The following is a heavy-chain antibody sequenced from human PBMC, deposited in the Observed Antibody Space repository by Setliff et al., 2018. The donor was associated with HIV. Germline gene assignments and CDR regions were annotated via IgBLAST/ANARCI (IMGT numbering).Heavy chain of an antibody. J-gene: IGHJ4*02. CDR1: GGTFSSYA. Sequence: VKVSCKASGGTFSSYAISWVRQAPGQGLEWMGGIIPILGIANYAQKFQGRVTITADKSTSTAYMELSSLRAEDTAVYYCAKNLYRSGWSPLDYWGQGTLVTVSS. D-gene: IGHD6-13*01. CDR3: AKNLYRSGWSPLDY. CDR2: IIPILGIA. V-gene: IGHV1-69*10.